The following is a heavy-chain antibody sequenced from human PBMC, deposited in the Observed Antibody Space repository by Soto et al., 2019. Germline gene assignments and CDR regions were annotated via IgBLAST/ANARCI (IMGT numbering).Heavy chain of an antibody. CDR3: ARGNSSWYLWEKGGPRNFDY. J-gene: IGHJ4*02. CDR1: SGSISSSNW. Sequence: SETLSLTCAVSSGSISSSNWWSWVRQPPGKGLEWIGEIYHSGSTNYNPSLKSRVTISVDKSKNQFSLKLSSVTAADTAVYYCARGNSSWYLWEKGGPRNFDYWGQGTLVTVSS. CDR2: IYHSGST. V-gene: IGHV4-4*02. D-gene: IGHD6-13*01.